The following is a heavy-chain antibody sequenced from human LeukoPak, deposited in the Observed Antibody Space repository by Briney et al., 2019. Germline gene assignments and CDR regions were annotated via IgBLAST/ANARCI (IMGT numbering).Heavy chain of an antibody. Sequence: SQTLSLTCAISGDSVSSNSAVWNWIRQSPSRGLEWLGRTYYRPKWYNDYAVSVKSRITINPDTSKNQFSLQLNSVTPEDTAVYYCARGIAVDLGDYFDYWGQGTLVTVSS. CDR2: TYYRPKWYN. CDR3: ARGIAVDLGDYFDY. CDR1: GDSVSSNSAV. D-gene: IGHD6-19*01. V-gene: IGHV6-1*01. J-gene: IGHJ4*02.